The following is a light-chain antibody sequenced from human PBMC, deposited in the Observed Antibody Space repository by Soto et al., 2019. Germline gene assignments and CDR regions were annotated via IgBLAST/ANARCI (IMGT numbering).Light chain of an antibody. CDR1: SSDVGGYNY. CDR2: DVT. CDR3: CSYAGSSDVV. Sequence: QSVLTQPRSVSGSPGQSVTISCTGTSSDVGGYNYVSWYQQHPGEAPKLMICDVTKRPSGVPDRFSGSKSGNTASLTISGLQAEDEADYYCCSYAGSSDVVFGGGTKVTVL. J-gene: IGLJ2*01. V-gene: IGLV2-11*01.